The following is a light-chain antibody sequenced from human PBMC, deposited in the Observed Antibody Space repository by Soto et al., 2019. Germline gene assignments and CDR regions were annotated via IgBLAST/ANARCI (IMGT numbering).Light chain of an antibody. Sequence: EIVLTQSPGTLSLSPGERATLSCRASQSVSSSYLAWYQQKPGQAPRLLIYGASSRGTGIPARFSGSGSGPGLTATSSRLEQEVLAGYYCQQCGSAPATCGQETNVEIK. CDR2: GAS. J-gene: IGKJ1*01. CDR3: QQCGSAPAT. CDR1: QSVSSSY. V-gene: IGKV3-20*01.